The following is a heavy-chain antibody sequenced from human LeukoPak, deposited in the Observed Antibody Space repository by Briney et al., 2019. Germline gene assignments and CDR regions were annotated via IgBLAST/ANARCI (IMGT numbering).Heavy chain of an antibody. D-gene: IGHD3-10*01. Sequence: GGSLRLSCAASGFTFDDYGMSWVRQAPGKGLEWVSGINWNGGSTGYADSVKGRFTISRDNAKNSLYLQMNSLRAEDTAVYYCARPDHYGSGSYGDWWGQGTLVTVSS. CDR2: INWNGGST. V-gene: IGHV3-20*04. CDR1: GFTFDDYG. J-gene: IGHJ4*02. CDR3: ARPDHYGSGSYGDW.